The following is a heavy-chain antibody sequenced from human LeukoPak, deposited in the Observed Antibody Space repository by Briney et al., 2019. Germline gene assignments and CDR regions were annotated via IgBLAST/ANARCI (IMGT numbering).Heavy chain of an antibody. CDR2: INPNSGGT. J-gene: IGHJ4*02. D-gene: IGHD4-17*01. CDR3: ARAENGDYAFDY. Sequence: ASVKVSCKASGYTFTGYYIHWVRQAPGQGLEWMGRINPNSGGTNYAQKFQGRVTMTRDTSISTAYMERSRLRSDDTAVYYRARAENGDYAFDYWGQGTLVTVSS. CDR1: GYTFTGYY. V-gene: IGHV1-2*06.